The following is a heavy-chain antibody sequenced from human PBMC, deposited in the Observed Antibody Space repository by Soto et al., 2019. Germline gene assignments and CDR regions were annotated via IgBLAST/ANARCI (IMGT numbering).Heavy chain of an antibody. J-gene: IGHJ6*02. Sequence: PGGSVRLSCAASGFTSSSYAMHWVRQAPGKGLECVAVISYDGSNNYYADSVKGRFTISRDNSKNTLYLHMNSLRAEDTAVYYCAREGSSSSSPYYYGMNVWGQATTVTVSS. CDR3: AREGSSSSSPYYYGMNV. CDR2: ISYDGSNN. V-gene: IGHV3-30-3*01. CDR1: GFTSSSYA. D-gene: IGHD6-6*01.